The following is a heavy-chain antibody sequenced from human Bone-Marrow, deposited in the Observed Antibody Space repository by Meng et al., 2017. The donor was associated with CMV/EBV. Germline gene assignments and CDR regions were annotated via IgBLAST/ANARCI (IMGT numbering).Heavy chain of an antibody. D-gene: IGHD2-2*02. CDR3: ARGCSSTSCYTAFDY. CDR2: IYYSGST. CDR1: GGSISSYY. J-gene: IGHJ4*02. V-gene: IGHV4-59*01. Sequence: GSLRLSCTVSGGSISSYYWSWIRQPPGKGLEWIGYIYYSGSTNYNPSLKSRVTISVDTSKNQFSLKLNSVTAADTAVYYCARGCSSTSCYTAFDYWGQGTLVPVSS.